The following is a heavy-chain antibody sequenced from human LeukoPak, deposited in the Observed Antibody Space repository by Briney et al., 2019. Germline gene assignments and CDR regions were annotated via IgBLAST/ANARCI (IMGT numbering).Heavy chain of an antibody. CDR3: SRDEYFAY. V-gene: IGHV4-59*01. CDR2: IYYSGST. CDR1: GGSISSYY. D-gene: IGHD6-6*01. J-gene: IGHJ4*02. Sequence: SETLSLTCTVSGGSISSYYWSWIRQPPGKGLEWIGYIYYSGSTNCNPSLKSRVTISVDTSKNQFSLKLSSVTAADTAVYYCSRDEYFAYWGQGTLVTVSS.